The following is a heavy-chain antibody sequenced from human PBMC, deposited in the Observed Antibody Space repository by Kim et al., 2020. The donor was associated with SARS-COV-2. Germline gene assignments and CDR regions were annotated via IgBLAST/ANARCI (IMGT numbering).Heavy chain of an antibody. J-gene: IGHJ5*02. V-gene: IGHV3-30*04. CDR3: ARVLTTYYKGPCFDA. D-gene: IGHD3-9*01. CDR2: ISHNGTNM. Sequence: GGSLRLSCAASGFTFSSYPMHWARQAPGRGLEWVAIISHNGTNMFYTDSVKGRFTISRDNLKNTLYLQMNSLRAEDAAVYYCARVLTTYYKGPCFDAWRQGPLVPVSS. CDR1: GFTFSSYP.